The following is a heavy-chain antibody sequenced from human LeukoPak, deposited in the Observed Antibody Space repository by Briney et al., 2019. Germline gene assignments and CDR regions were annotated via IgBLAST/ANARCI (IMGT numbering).Heavy chain of an antibody. D-gene: IGHD1-20*01. CDR2: ISGDGRIV. CDR3: AASFRITGTTFYY. CDR1: GVSFTSHW. J-gene: IGHJ4*02. V-gene: IGHV3-74*01. Sequence: GGSLRLSCAESGVSFTSHWMHWVRQAPGKGLVWVSHISGDGRIVNYVDSVKGRFTISRDTAKNTLILQVDSLRVEDTAVYYCAASFRITGTTFYYWGQGTMVTVSS.